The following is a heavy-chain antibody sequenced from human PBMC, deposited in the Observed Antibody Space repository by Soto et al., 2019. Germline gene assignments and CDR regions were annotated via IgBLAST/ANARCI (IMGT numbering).Heavy chain of an antibody. CDR2: INHSGST. J-gene: IGHJ5*02. V-gene: IGHV4-34*01. CDR1: GGSVSGYY. D-gene: IGHD3-10*01. CDR3: ARGNNVLLWFGELLHWFDP. Sequence: AETLSLTCAVYGGSVSGYYWSWIRQPPGKGLEWIGEINHSGSTNYNPSLKSRVTISVDTSKNQFSLKLSSVTAADTAVYYCARGNNVLLWFGELLHWFDPWGQGTLVTVSS.